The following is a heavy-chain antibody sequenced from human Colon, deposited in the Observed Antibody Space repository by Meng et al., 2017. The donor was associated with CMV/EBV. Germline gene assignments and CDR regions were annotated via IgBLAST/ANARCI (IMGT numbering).Heavy chain of an antibody. J-gene: IGHJ4*02. Sequence: GSLRLSCNVSGASVSNNIYSWNWIRQTPGKGLEWIANIDYSGSTKYNPSLKSRVTISVDSSKNQFSLKVSSVTAADMAIYYCARDGRCSRGGGSCLDFWGQGTLVTVSS. CDR1: GASVSNNIYS. V-gene: IGHV4-61*01. CDR2: IDYSGST. CDR3: ARDGRCSRGGGSCLDF. D-gene: IGHD2-15*01.